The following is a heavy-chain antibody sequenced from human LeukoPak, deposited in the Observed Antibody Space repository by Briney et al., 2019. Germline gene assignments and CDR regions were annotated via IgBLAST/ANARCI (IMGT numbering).Heavy chain of an antibody. CDR3: ARWFIVGATTGIDY. Sequence: KTSETLSLTCAVYGGSFSGYYWSWIRQPPGKGLEWIGEINHSGSTNYNPSLKSRVTISVDTSKNQFSLKLSSVTAADTAVYYCARWFIVGATTGIDYWGQGTLVTVSS. CDR1: GGSFSGYY. V-gene: IGHV4-34*01. D-gene: IGHD1-26*01. CDR2: INHSGST. J-gene: IGHJ4*02.